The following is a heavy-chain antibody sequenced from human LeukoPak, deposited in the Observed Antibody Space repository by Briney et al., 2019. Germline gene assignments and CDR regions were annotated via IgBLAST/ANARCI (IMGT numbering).Heavy chain of an antibody. D-gene: IGHD3-10*01. CDR2: ISYDGSNK. Sequence: QTGGSLRLSCAASGFTFSTYAMRWVRQAPGKGLERVAVISYDGSNKYYADSVKGRFTISRDNSKNTLYLQMNSLRAEDTAVYYCARASSKWFGENDAFDIWGQGTMVTVSS. CDR1: GFTFSTYA. J-gene: IGHJ3*02. CDR3: ARASSKWFGENDAFDI. V-gene: IGHV3-30*04.